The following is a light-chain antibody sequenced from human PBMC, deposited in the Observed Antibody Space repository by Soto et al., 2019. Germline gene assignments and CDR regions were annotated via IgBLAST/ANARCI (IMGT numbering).Light chain of an antibody. J-gene: IGKJ1*01. CDR2: GVS. CDR3: QQYGSSPWT. V-gene: IGKV3-20*01. Sequence: ETVLTQSTGTLSLSPGERATLSCRASQSVSSSYLAWYQQRPGQAPRLLIYGVSSRATGIPDRFSGSGSGTDFTLTISRLEPEDFAVYYCQQYGSSPWTFGQGTKVDIK. CDR1: QSVSSSY.